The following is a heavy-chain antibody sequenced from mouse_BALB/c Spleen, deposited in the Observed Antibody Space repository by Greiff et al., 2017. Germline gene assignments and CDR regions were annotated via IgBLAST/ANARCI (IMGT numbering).Heavy chain of an antibody. Sequence: DVMLVESGGGLVKPGGSLKLSCAASGFAFSSYDMSWVRQTPEKRLEWVAYISSGGGSTYYPDTVKGRFTISRDNAKNTLYLQMSSLKSEDTAMYYCARQGGYLYFDYWGQGTTLTVSS. CDR2: ISSGGGST. J-gene: IGHJ2*01. V-gene: IGHV5-12-1*01. CDR1: GFAFSSYD. D-gene: IGHD2-2*01. CDR3: ARQGGYLYFDY.